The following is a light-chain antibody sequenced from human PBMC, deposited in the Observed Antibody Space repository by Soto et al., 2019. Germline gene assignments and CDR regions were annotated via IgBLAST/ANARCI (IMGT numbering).Light chain of an antibody. CDR1: QSVRSY. V-gene: IGKV3-11*01. J-gene: IGKJ5*01. Sequence: EVVLTQSPATLSLSPRERATLSCRASQSVRSYLAWYQQKPGQAPRLLIYDASNRAPGIPARFSGSGSGTDFTLTISSLEPEDFAVYYCQQRSNWPPITFGQGTRLEIK. CDR2: DAS. CDR3: QQRSNWPPIT.